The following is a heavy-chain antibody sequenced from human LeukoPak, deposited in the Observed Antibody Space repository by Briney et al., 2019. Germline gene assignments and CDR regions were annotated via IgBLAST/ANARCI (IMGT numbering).Heavy chain of an antibody. CDR2: TYNSGST. CDR1: GYSISSGYF. Sequence: SETLSLTCTVSGYSISSGYFWGWIRQPPGKGLEWIGTTYNSGSTYYNASLESRVTISVDTSKNQFSLKLSSVTAADTAVYYCARWPVGATKYYFDYWGQGTLVTVSS. V-gene: IGHV4-38-2*02. J-gene: IGHJ4*02. CDR3: ARWPVGATKYYFDY. D-gene: IGHD1-26*01.